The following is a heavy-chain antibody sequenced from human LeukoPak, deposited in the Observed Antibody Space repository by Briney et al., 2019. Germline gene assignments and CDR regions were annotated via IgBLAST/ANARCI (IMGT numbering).Heavy chain of an antibody. D-gene: IGHD3-10*01. J-gene: IGHJ4*02. CDR2: ISGSGGST. V-gene: IGHV3-23*01. CDR3: AKGSVRGY. CDR1: GDSINTYY. Sequence: ETLSLTCTVSGDSINTYYWSWVRQAPGKGLEWVSAISGSGGSTYYADSVKGRFTISRDNSKNTLYLQMNSLRAEDTAVYYCAKGSVRGYWGQGTLVTVSS.